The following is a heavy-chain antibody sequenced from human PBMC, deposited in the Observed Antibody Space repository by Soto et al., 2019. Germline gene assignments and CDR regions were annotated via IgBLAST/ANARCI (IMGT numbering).Heavy chain of an antibody. J-gene: IGHJ6*02. CDR1: GFIFSGSA. V-gene: IGHV3-73*02. Sequence: EVQLVESGGGWVQPGGSLRLSCAASGFIFSGSAVHWVRQASGKGLEWLGCSKDKASNYATGYSASVRGRFTISRDDSKNTAFLQMNSLKIEDTAVYYCARGVGFGANYGVDVWGQGTTVTVSS. D-gene: IGHD3-10*01. CDR3: ARGVGFGANYGVDV. CDR2: SKDKASNYAT.